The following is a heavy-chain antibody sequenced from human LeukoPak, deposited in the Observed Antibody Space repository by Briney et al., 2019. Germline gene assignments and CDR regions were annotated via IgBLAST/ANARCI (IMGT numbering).Heavy chain of an antibody. D-gene: IGHD1-26*01. CDR1: GFAFSTFA. V-gene: IGHV3-48*02. CDR2: ISSSSTAI. Sequence: GGSLRLSCAASGFAFSTFAMNWVRQAPGKGLEWVSYISSSSTAIYYADSVKGRFTISRDNAKKSLYLQMNSLRDEDTAVYYCARKYSGSYWGFDYWGQGALVTVSS. CDR3: ARKYSGSYWGFDY. J-gene: IGHJ4*02.